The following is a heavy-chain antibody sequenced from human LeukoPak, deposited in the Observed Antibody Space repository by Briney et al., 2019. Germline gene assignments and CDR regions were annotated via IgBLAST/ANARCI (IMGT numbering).Heavy chain of an antibody. V-gene: IGHV1-69*04. D-gene: IGHD2-2*01. CDR3: AGETYCSSTSCPESDAFDI. J-gene: IGHJ3*02. Sequence: SVKVSCKASGGTFSSYTISWVRQAPGQGLEWMGRIIPILGIANYAQKFQGRVTLTADKSTSTAYMELSSLRSEDTAVYYCAGETYCSSTSCPESDAFDIWGQGTMVTVSS. CDR2: IIPILGIA. CDR1: GGTFSSYT.